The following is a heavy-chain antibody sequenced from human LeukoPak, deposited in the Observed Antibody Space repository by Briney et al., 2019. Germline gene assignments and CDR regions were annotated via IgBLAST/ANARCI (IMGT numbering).Heavy chain of an antibody. CDR2: ISSSGRTI. D-gene: IGHD3-10*02. J-gene: IGHJ6*04. CDR1: GFTFSSYE. Sequence: GGSLRLSCAASGFTFSSYEMNWVRQAPGKGRVWVSYISSSGRTIYYADSVRGGFTISRDNAKNSLYLQMNSLRAEDTAVYYCAELGITMIGGVWGKGTTVTISS. V-gene: IGHV3-48*03. CDR3: AELGITMIGGV.